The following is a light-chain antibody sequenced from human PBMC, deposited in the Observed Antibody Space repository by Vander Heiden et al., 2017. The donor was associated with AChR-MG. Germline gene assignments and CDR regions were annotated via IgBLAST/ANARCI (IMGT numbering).Light chain of an antibody. CDR1: KLGDKY. CDR2: QDN. CDR3: HTWDSSTVV. Sequence: SYELTQPPSVSVSPGQTASITCSGDKLGDKYACWYQQKPGQSPVLVIYQDNKRPSGIPERFSGSNSGNTATLTISGTQAMDEADYYGHTWDSSTVVFGGGTKLTVL. J-gene: IGLJ2*01. V-gene: IGLV3-1*01.